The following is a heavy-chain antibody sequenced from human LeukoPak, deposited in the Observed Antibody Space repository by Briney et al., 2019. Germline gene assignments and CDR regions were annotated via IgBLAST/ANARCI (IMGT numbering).Heavy chain of an antibody. V-gene: IGHV3-21*01. J-gene: IGHJ4*02. Sequence: ETLSLTCAVSGYSISSAYYWGWIRQPPGKGLEWVSSISSSSSYIYYADSVKGRFTISRDNAKNSLYLQMNSLRAEDTAVYYCARQWQLADLLDYWGQGTLVTVSS. CDR1: GYSISSAYY. D-gene: IGHD6-13*01. CDR3: ARQWQLADLLDY. CDR2: ISSSSSYI.